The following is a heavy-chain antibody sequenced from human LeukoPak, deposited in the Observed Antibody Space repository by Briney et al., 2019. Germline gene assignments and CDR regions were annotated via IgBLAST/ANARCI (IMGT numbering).Heavy chain of an antibody. CDR3: ARDTDWFDS. CDR2: MNTKTGNP. CDR1: GYTLNSYA. V-gene: IGHV7-4-1*02. J-gene: IGHJ5*01. Sequence: GASVKVSCKASGYTLNSYAMHWVRQAPGQGLEWMGWMNTKTGNPTYAQGFTGRFVFSLDTSVNTVYLQISSLTAQDTAIYYCARDTDWFDSWGQGTLVTVSS.